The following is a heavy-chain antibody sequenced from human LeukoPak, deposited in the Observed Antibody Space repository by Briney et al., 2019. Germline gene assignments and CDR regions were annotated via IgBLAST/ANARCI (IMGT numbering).Heavy chain of an antibody. Sequence: ASVKVSCKASGGTFSNYDFTFTSYAITWVRQAPGQGLEWMGGVIPIYGRADYPQKFQGRVTITADESTGTVTMQLSSLRSEDTAVYYCAGFFYDNSNAAFDIWGQGTVVTVS. CDR1: GGTFSNYDFTFTSYA. D-gene: IGHD3-22*01. V-gene: IGHV1-69*13. CDR2: VIPIYGRA. J-gene: IGHJ3*02. CDR3: AGFFYDNSNAAFDI.